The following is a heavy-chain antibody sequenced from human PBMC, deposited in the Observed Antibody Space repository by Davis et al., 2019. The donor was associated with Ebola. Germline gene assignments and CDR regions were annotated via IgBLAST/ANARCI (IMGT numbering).Heavy chain of an antibody. CDR3: ARDLVGVFRRSGGSRYGGVGY. D-gene: IGHD2-15*01. J-gene: IGHJ4*02. CDR1: GYTFTSYG. CDR2: ISAYNGNT. Sequence: ASVKVSCKASGYTFTSYGISWVRQAPGQGLEWMGWISAYNGNTNYAQKLQGRVTMTTDTSTSTAYMELRGLRSDDTAVYYCARDLVGVFRRSGGSRYGGVGYWGQGTLVTVSS. V-gene: IGHV1-18*01.